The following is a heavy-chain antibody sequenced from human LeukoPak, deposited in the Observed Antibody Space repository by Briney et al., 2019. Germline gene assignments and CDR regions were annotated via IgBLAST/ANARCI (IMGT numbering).Heavy chain of an antibody. CDR3: ARRGIAATFDI. V-gene: IGHV3-74*01. J-gene: IGHJ3*02. CDR1: GFTFSSYW. Sequence: GGSLRLSCAASGFTFSSYWMHWVRQAPGKGLVWVSRINSDGSSTSYADSVKGRFTISRDNAKNSLYLQMNSLRAEDTALYHCARRGIAATFDIWGQGTMVTVSS. D-gene: IGHD2-15*01. CDR2: INSDGSST.